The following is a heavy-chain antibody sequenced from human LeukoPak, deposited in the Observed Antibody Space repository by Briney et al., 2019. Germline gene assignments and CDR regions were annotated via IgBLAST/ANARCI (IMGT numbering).Heavy chain of an antibody. V-gene: IGHV5-51*01. Sequence: GESLKISCKGSGYSFTSYWISWVRQMPGKGLEWIGIIYPGDSDTRYSPSFQGQVTISADNSISTAYLQWSSLKASDTAMYYCARQTSMVRGVIDFQHWGQGTLVTVPS. D-gene: IGHD3-10*01. CDR3: ARQTSMVRGVIDFQH. CDR2: IYPGDSDT. J-gene: IGHJ1*01. CDR1: GYSFTSYW.